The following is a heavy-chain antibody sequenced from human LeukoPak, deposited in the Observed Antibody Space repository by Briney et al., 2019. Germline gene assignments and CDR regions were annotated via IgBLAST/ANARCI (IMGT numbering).Heavy chain of an antibody. V-gene: IGHV3-7*03. CDR3: AKDMGRSGWLQIVGGDY. Sequence: GGSLRLSCAASELTFRTHRMSGVGQAPGKGLDGVAPIRQDGSEKHYVDFVKGRFTTFRDNSKNSLYQQMNSLRTEDTALYYCAKDMGRSGWLQIVGGDYWGQGTLVTVSS. CDR1: ELTFRTHR. D-gene: IGHD5-24*01. J-gene: IGHJ4*02. CDR2: IRQDGSEK.